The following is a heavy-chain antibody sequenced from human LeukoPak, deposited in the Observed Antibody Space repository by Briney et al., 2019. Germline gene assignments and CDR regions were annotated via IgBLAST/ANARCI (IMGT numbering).Heavy chain of an antibody. Sequence: GGSLRLSCAASGFTFSSHWMSWVRQAPGKGLEWVANIKQDGSEKYYVDSVKGRFTISRNNAKNSLYLQMNRLRAEDTAVYYCASEGSDYWGKGNLVTVSS. CDR2: IKQDGSEK. D-gene: IGHD2-15*01. V-gene: IGHV3-7*01. J-gene: IGHJ4*02. CDR3: ASEGSDY. CDR1: GFTFSSHW.